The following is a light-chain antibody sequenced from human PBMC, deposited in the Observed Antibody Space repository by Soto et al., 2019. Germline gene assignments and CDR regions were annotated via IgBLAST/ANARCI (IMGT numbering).Light chain of an antibody. Sequence: QSVLPQPPSASGTPGQRVTISCSGSSSNIGSNYVYWYQQLPGPAPKLLIYRNNQRPSGVPDRFSGSKSGTSASLAISGRRSEDEADYYCAAWDDSLIVVFGGGTTLTV. CDR2: RNN. J-gene: IGLJ2*01. CDR3: AAWDDSLIVV. CDR1: SSNIGSNY. V-gene: IGLV1-47*01.